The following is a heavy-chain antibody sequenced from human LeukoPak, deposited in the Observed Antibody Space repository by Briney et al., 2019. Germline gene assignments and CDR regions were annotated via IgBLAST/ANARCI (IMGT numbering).Heavy chain of an antibody. CDR2: MNPNSGNT. CDR3: ARAIRFPYYGSGSYLFYYYYMDV. J-gene: IGHJ6*03. V-gene: IGHV1-8*03. Sequence: ASVKVSCKASGYTFTSYDINWVRQATGQGLEWMGWMNPNSGNTGYAQKFQGRVTITRNTSISTAYMELSSLRSEDTAVYYCARAIRFPYYGSGSYLFYYYYMDVWGKGTTVTVSS. CDR1: GYTFTSYD. D-gene: IGHD3-10*01.